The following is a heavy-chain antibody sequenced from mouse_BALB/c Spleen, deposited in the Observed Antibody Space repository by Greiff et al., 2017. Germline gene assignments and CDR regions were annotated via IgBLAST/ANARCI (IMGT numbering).Heavy chain of an antibody. CDR3: ASYDGYFQGWFAY. Sequence: VQVVESGAELVRPGTSVKISCKASGYTFTNYWLGWVKQRPGHGLEWIGDIYPGGGYTNYNEKFKGKATLTADTSSSTAYMQLSSLTSEDSAVYFCASYDGYFQGWFAYWGQGTLVTVSA. J-gene: IGHJ3*01. CDR2: IYPGGGYT. CDR1: GYTFTNYW. V-gene: IGHV1-63*02. D-gene: IGHD2-3*01.